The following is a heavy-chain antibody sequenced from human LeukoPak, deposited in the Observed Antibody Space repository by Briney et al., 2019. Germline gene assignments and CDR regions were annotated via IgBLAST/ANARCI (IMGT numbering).Heavy chain of an antibody. D-gene: IGHD6-13*01. CDR1: GESLSGYY. Sequence: PSGTLSLTCAVYGESLSGYYWAWIRQPPGKRLEWIGDTNDSGDTDYLPSLKSRVTISSDMSKKHFSLRLTSVTAADTALYFCARRRIAPSGTSWFDPWGQGTLVTVSS. J-gene: IGHJ5*02. V-gene: IGHV4-34*01. CDR2: TNDSGDT. CDR3: ARRRIAPSGTSWFDP.